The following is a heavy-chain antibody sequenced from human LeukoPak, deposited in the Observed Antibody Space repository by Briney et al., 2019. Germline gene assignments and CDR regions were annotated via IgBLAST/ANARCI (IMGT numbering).Heavy chain of an antibody. CDR1: GYTFTGNH. CDR3: AKEADIVSFDL. V-gene: IGHV1-2*02. D-gene: IGHD2-15*01. J-gene: IGHJ2*01. Sequence: ASVKVSCKASGYTFTGNHVHWVRQAPGQGLERMGWIDPNSGGTKYAQKFQDRVTMTSDTSISTAYMELSGLRSDDTAVYFCAKEADIVSFDLWGRGTLVTVSS. CDR2: IDPNSGGT.